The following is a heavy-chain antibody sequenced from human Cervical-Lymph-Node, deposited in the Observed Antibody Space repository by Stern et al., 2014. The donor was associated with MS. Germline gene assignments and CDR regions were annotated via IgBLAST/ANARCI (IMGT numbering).Heavy chain of an antibody. Sequence: VQLVESGGGLVQPGGSLRLSCAASGFTFSSYSMNWVRQAPGKGLEWVSYISSSRSTIYYADSVKGRFPISRDNAKNSLYLQMNSLRDEDTAVYYCAREDELGGTAWGQGTLVTVSS. V-gene: IGHV3-48*02. CDR1: GFTFSSYS. J-gene: IGHJ5*02. D-gene: IGHD1-14*01. CDR3: AREDELGGTA. CDR2: ISSSRSTI.